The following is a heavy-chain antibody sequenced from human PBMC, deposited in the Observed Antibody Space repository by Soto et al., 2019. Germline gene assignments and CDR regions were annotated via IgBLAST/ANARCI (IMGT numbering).Heavy chain of an antibody. V-gene: IGHV3-9*01. CDR2: ISWHSRSV. D-gene: IGHD3-10*02. Sequence: GGSLRLSCAASGFIFDDYAMHWVRQVPGRGLEWVSGISWHSRSVAYADSVKGRFTISRDSANLYLQMNSLRSEDSALYYCAKGADMLDYYYFMDVWGKGTTVTGSS. CDR3: AKGADMLDYYYFMDV. CDR1: GFIFDDYA. J-gene: IGHJ6*03.